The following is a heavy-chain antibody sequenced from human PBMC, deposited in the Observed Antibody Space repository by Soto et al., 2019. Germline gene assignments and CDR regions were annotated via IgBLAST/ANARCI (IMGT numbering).Heavy chain of an antibody. D-gene: IGHD2-2*02. V-gene: IGHV1-69*02. J-gene: IGHJ4*02. CDR3: AMDYCSSTSCYRDY. CDR2: IIPILGIA. Sequence: QVQLVQSGAEVKKPGSSVKVSCKASGGTFSSYTISWVRQAPGQGLEWMGRIIPILGIANYAQKFQGRVTITADKSTSTAYMELSSLRPKDTAVYYCAMDYCSSTSCYRDYWGQGTLVTVSS. CDR1: GGTFSSYT.